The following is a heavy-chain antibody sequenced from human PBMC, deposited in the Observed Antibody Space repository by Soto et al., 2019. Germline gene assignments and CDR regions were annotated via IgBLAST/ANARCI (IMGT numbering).Heavy chain of an antibody. CDR2: ITFDGSKK. CDR1: GFSFSIYG. CDR3: SKDYYDSSSYDYPIGSFDY. J-gene: IGHJ4*02. V-gene: IGHV3-30*18. D-gene: IGHD3-22*01. Sequence: QAQMVESGGGVVQPGRSVRLYCAASGFSFSIYGMHWVRQAPGKGLEWLAVITFDGSKKFYADSVRGRFTISRDSSQSTVYLQMNSLRVEDTALYYCSKDYYDSSSYDYPIGSFDYWGQGTLVTVSS.